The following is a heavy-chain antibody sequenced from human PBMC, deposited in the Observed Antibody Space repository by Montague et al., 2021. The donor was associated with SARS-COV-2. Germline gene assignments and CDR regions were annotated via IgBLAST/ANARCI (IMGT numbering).Heavy chain of an antibody. CDR2: IYHSGST. D-gene: IGHD5-12*01. Sequence: SETLSLTCAVSGGSISSSNWWSWVRQPPGKGLEWIGEIYHSGSTNYNPSLKSRVTISVDKSKNQFSLKLSSVTAADTAVYYCVYRDYYYYYGMDAWGQGTTVTVSS. CDR1: GGSISSSNW. V-gene: IGHV4-4*02. J-gene: IGHJ6*02. CDR3: VYRDYYYYYGMDA.